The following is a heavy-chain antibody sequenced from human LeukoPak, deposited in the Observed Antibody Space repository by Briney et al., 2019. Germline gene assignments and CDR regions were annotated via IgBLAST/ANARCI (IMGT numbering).Heavy chain of an antibody. D-gene: IGHD3-16*01. Sequence: GGSLRLSCATSGFPFVAYALHWVCQAPGKGLEWVAVISSDTTNKYYMDSVKGRFTISRDNSKNTLYLQMDSLRLEDTAVYYCARLAAASPGYWGQGTLVTVSS. CDR2: ISSDTTNK. V-gene: IGHV3-30*10. J-gene: IGHJ4*02. CDR3: ARLAAASPGY. CDR1: GFPFVAYA.